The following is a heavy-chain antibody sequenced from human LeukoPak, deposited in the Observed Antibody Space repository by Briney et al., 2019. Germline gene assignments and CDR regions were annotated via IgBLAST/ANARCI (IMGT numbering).Heavy chain of an antibody. D-gene: IGHD3-9*01. V-gene: IGHV3-9*01. CDR3: ARANYDILTGAFDY. J-gene: IGHJ4*02. CDR1: GFTFDDYA. Sequence: GGSLRLSCAASGFTFDDYAMHWVRQAPGKGLEWVSGISWNSGSIGYADSVKGRFTISRDNAKNSLYLQMNSLRAEDTAVYYCARANYDILTGAFDYWGQGTLVTVSS. CDR2: ISWNSGSI.